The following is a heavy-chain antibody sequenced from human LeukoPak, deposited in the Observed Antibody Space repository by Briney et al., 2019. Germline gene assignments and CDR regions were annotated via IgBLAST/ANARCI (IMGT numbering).Heavy chain of an antibody. CDR3: VRGAQPSRNFQH. Sequence: GGSLRLSCAASGFTVSSNYMSWVRQAPGKGLEWVSVIYSGGSTYYADSVKGRFTISRDNSKNTLYLQMNSLRAEDTAVYYCVRGAQPSRNFQHWGQGTLVTVSS. V-gene: IGHV3-53*01. D-gene: IGHD1-1*01. J-gene: IGHJ1*01. CDR2: IYSGGST. CDR1: GFTVSSNY.